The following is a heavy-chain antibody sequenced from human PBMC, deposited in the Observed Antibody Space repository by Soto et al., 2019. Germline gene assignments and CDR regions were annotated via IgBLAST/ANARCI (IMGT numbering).Heavy chain of an antibody. CDR1: GASISSHY. J-gene: IGHJ4*01. Sequence: SETLSLTCSVSGASISSHYWTWIRQSPGRGLEWIGHIYYSGNTNYNPSVKSRVTISVDTSKNQFSLNLSSVTAADTALYYCARGYCPRTRCYSPLDYWGQGTLVTVS. D-gene: IGHD2-2*02. CDR2: IYYSGNT. V-gene: IGHV4-59*11. CDR3: ARGYCPRTRCYSPLDY.